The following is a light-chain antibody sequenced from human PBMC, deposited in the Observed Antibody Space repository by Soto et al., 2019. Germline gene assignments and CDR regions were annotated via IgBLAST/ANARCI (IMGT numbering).Light chain of an antibody. Sequence: QSVLTQPPSVSGAPGQRVTISCTGSSSNIGAGYDVHWYQQLPGTAPKLLIYGNSNRPSGVPDRFSGSKSCTSASLSITGLQAEDEADEYCQSYDSSRSGVVFGGGTKLTVL. V-gene: IGLV1-40*01. CDR2: GNS. J-gene: IGLJ2*01. CDR1: SSNIGAGYD. CDR3: QSYDSSRSGVV.